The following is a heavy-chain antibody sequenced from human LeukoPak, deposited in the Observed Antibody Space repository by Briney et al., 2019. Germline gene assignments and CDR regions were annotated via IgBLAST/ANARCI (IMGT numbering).Heavy chain of an antibody. Sequence: PSETLSLTCAVSGDPMTKNYWNWTRQPAGEGLEWIGRVYSSGGTNYNPSLRSRVSISVDTSKSQFSLKLSSVTAEDTAVYYCAHTATLYYYYYMDVWGKGTTVTVSS. CDR3: AHTATLYYYYYMDV. CDR1: GDPMTKNY. CDR2: VYSSGGT. V-gene: IGHV4-4*07. J-gene: IGHJ6*03. D-gene: IGHD5-18*01.